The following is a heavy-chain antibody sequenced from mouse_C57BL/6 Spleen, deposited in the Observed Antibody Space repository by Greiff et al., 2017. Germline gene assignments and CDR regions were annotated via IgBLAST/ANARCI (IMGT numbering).Heavy chain of an antibody. V-gene: IGHV1-85*01. CDR1: GYTFTSYD. CDR2: IYPSDGST. D-gene: IGHD2-5*01. CDR3: ARAGDYSKDEDY. Sequence: VQLQQSGPELVKPGASVKLSCKASGYTFTSYDINWVKQRPGQGLEWIGWIYPSDGSTKYNEKFKGKATLTVDTASSTAYMELHILTSEDSAVYFCARAGDYSKDEDYWGQGTTLTVSS. J-gene: IGHJ2*01.